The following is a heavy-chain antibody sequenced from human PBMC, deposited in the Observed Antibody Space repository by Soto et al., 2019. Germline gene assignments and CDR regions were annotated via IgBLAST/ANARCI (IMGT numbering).Heavy chain of an antibody. J-gene: IGHJ6*02. CDR3: AMVDVYVTPSPQDV. V-gene: IGHV1-18*01. CDR1: GYTFTRYG. D-gene: IGHD3-16*01. CDR2: INTYNGNT. Sequence: GASVKVSCKASGYTFTRYGIGWARQAPGQGLEWMGWINTYNGNTNYAQNVQGRVTLTTDTSTSTAYMELRNLRSNDTAIYYCAMVDVYVTPSPQDVWGQGTTVTVSS.